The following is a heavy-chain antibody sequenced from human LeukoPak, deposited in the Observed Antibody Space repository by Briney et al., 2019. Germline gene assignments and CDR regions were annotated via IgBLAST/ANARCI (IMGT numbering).Heavy chain of an antibody. Sequence: GGSLRLSCAASGFTFSSHWMSWVRQAPGKGLEWVANIKQDGSEKYYVASVKGRFTIFRDNAKNSLYLQMNSLRAEDTALYYCASGYSSGWYMVDYWGQGTLVTVSS. CDR3: ASGYSSGWYMVDY. CDR1: GFTFSSHW. J-gene: IGHJ4*02. D-gene: IGHD6-19*01. V-gene: IGHV3-7*01. CDR2: IKQDGSEK.